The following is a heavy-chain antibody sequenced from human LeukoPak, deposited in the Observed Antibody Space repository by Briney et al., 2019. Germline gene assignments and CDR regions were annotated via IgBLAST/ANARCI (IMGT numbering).Heavy chain of an antibody. Sequence: SETLSLTCAVYGGSFSGYYWSWIRQPPGKGLEWIGEINHSGSTNYNPSLKSRVTISVDTSKNQFSLKLSSVTAADTAVYYCARSGVSGYDQWGQETLVTVSS. CDR1: GGSFSGYY. V-gene: IGHV4-34*01. J-gene: IGHJ4*02. CDR2: INHSGST. D-gene: IGHD5-12*01. CDR3: ARSGVSGYDQ.